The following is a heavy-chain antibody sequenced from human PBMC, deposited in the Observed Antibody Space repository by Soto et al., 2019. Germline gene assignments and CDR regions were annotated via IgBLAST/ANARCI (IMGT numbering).Heavy chain of an antibody. V-gene: IGHV3-48*03. J-gene: IGHJ4*02. CDR1: VFICSRYE. CDR3: ARDYYDVSGYFTFDY. CDR2: ISRSGSTR. Sequence: SLRLSCSASVFICSRYEMNWLRQAPGKGLEWVSYISRSGSTRYHADSVRGRFTISRDNAKNSLYLLMSSLRAEDTAVYYCARDYYDVSGYFTFDYWGQGTLVTVSS. D-gene: IGHD3-22*01.